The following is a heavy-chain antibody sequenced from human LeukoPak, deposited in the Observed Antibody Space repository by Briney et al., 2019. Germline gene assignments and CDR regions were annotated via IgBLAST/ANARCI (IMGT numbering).Heavy chain of an antibody. Sequence: SETLSLTCTVSGGSISSYYWSWIRQPPGKGLEWIGYIYYSGSTNYNPSLKSRVTISVDTSKNQFSLKLSSVTAADTAVYYCASHSLGGYYDSSGYYRNDYWGQGTLVTVSS. D-gene: IGHD3-22*01. V-gene: IGHV4-59*12. J-gene: IGHJ4*02. CDR2: IYYSGST. CDR3: ASHSLGGYYDSSGYYRNDY. CDR1: GGSISSYY.